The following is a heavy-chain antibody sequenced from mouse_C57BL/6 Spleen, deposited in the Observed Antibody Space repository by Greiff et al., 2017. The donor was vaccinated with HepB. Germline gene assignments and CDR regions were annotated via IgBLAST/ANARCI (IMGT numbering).Heavy chain of an antibody. V-gene: IGHV5-15*01. CDR3: ARGDYYGSLDY. D-gene: IGHD1-1*01. Sequence: EVHLVGSGGGLVQPGGSLKLSCAASGFTFSDYGMAWVRQAPRKGPEWVAFISNLAYSIYYADTVTGRFTISRENAKNTLYLEMSSLRSEDTAMYYCARGDYYGSLDYWGQGTTLTVSS. CDR1: GFTFSDYG. J-gene: IGHJ2*01. CDR2: ISNLAYSI.